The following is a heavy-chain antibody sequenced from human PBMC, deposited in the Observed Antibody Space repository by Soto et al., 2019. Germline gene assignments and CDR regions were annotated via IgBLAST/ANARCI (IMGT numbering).Heavy chain of an antibody. J-gene: IGHJ4*02. V-gene: IGHV3-74*01. CDR1: GFPFSSYA. Sequence: PGGSLSLSCTASGFPFSSYAMHWVRQAPGEGQGLRRGLVWVSRTNSDGSDTSYTDSVKGRFTISRDNAKNTLYLQMNSLRAEDTAVYYCARDRGWSLFDYWGQGTLVTVSS. CDR3: ARDRGWSLFDY. D-gene: IGHD6-19*01. CDR2: TNSDGSDT.